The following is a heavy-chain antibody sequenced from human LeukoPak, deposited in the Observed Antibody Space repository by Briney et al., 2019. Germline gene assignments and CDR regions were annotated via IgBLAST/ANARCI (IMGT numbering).Heavy chain of an antibody. CDR3: ATGPGQLRYFDWSPYYFDY. CDR1: GGSFSGYY. CDR2: INHSGSI. V-gene: IGHV4-34*01. D-gene: IGHD3-9*01. Sequence: SETLSLTCAVYGGSFSGYYWSWIRQPPGKGLEWIGEINHSGSINYNPSLKSRVTISVDTSKNQFSLKLSSVTAADTAVYYCATGPGQLRYFDWSPYYFDYWGQGTLVTVSS. J-gene: IGHJ4*02.